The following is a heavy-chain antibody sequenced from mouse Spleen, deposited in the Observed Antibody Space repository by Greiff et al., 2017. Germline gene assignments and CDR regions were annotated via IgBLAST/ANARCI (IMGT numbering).Heavy chain of an antibody. J-gene: IGHJ3*01. CDR1: GYTFTDYN. Sequence: VQLQQSGPELVKPGASVKIPCKASGYTFTDYNMDWVKQSHGKSLEWIGDINPNNGGTIYNQKFKGKATLTVDKSSSTAYMELRSLTSEDTAVYYCARGPRFAYWGQGTLVTVSA. V-gene: IGHV1-18*01. CDR2: INPNNGGT. CDR3: ARGPRFAY.